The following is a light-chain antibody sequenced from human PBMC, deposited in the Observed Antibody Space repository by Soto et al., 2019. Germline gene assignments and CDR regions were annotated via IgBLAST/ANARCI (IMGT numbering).Light chain of an antibody. CDR3: QSYDGSLSGYV. J-gene: IGLJ1*01. CDR2: GNS. V-gene: IGLV1-40*01. Sequence: QSALTQPPSVSGAPGQRVTISCTGSSSKIGAGYDVHWYQQLPGTAPKLLIYGNSNRPSGVPDRFSGSKSGTSASLAITGLQAEEEADYYCQSYDGSLSGYVFGTGTKVTVL. CDR1: SSKIGAGYD.